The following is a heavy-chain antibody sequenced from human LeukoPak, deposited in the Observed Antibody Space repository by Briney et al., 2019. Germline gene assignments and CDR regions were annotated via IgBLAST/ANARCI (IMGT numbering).Heavy chain of an antibody. V-gene: IGHV3-21*06. CDR1: GFTFSDSW. CDR3: ARGPSGYHNT. CDR2: ISGSGSYI. D-gene: IGHD5-12*01. Sequence: GGSLRLSCAASGFTFSDSWMSWVRQTPRKGLEWVSCISGSGSYIYYADSVKGRFTISRDNAKNSLHLQVNSLRAEDTAVYYCARGPSGYHNTGGQGTLVTVSS. J-gene: IGHJ4*02.